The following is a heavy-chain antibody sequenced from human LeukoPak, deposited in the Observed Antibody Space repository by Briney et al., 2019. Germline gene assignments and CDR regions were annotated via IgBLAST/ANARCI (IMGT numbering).Heavy chain of an antibody. Sequence: GGSLRLSCAASGFTVSSNYMSWVRQAPGKGLEWVSVIDSGGTTYYADSVKGRFTISRHNSKKTLYLQMNSLRPEDTAVYYCARGDGSSSRSNLWDYWGQGTLVTVSS. J-gene: IGHJ4*02. V-gene: IGHV3-53*04. CDR1: GFTVSSNY. D-gene: IGHD6-6*01. CDR2: IDSGGTT. CDR3: ARGDGSSSRSNLWDY.